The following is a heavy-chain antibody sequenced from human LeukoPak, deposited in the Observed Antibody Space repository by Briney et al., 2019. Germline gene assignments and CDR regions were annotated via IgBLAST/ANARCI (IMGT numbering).Heavy chain of an antibody. J-gene: IGHJ6*02. CDR3: ARDRSRTDHYYDSSGYYYYYGMDV. CDR2: ISAYNGNT. D-gene: IGHD3-22*01. CDR1: GYTFTSYG. V-gene: IGHV1-18*01. Sequence: ASVKVSCKASGYTFTSYGISWVRQAPGQGLEWMGGISAYNGNTNYAQKLQGRVTMTTDTSTSTAYMELRSLRSDDTAVYYCARDRSRTDHYYDSSGYYYYYGMDVWGQGTTVTVSS.